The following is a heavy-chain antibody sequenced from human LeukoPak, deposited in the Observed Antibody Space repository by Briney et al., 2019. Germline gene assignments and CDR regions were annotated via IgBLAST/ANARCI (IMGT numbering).Heavy chain of an antibody. J-gene: IGHJ6*03. Sequence: ASVKVSCKASGYTFTGYFMQWVRQAPGQGLEWMGWINPNSGGTNYAQKFQGRVTMTRDTSISTAYMELSRLRSDDTAVYYCARDLMATDIVVVPAAMAPDYYYYMDVWGKGTTVTVSS. CDR1: GYTFTGYF. CDR3: ARDLMATDIVVVPAAMAPDYYYYMDV. CDR2: INPNSGGT. V-gene: IGHV1-2*02. D-gene: IGHD2-2*01.